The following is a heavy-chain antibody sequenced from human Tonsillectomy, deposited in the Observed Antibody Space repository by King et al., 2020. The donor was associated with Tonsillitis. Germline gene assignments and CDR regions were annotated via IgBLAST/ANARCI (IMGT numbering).Heavy chain of an antibody. V-gene: IGHV4-34*01. J-gene: IGHJ5*02. CDR1: GGSFSGYY. Sequence: VQLQQWGAGLLKPSETLSLTCAVYGGSFSGYYWSWIRQPPGKGLEWIGEINHSGSTNSNPSLKSRVTISVDTSKNQFSLKLGSVTAADTAVYYCARGTTYGSGEDWFDPWGQGTLVTVSS. CDR3: ARGTTYGSGEDWFDP. D-gene: IGHD3-10*01. CDR2: INHSGST.